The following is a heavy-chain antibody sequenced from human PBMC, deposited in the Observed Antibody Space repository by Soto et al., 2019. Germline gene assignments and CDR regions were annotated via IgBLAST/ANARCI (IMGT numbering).Heavy chain of an antibody. Sequence: SETLSLTCTVSGGSISSSSYYWGWIRQPPGKGPEWIGSIYYSGSTYYNPSLKSRVTISVDTSKNQFSLKLSSVTAADTAVYYCARHSKDIVVVVAATHNDWFDPWGQGTLVTVSS. CDR1: GGSISSSSYY. CDR3: ARHSKDIVVVVAATHNDWFDP. D-gene: IGHD2-15*01. J-gene: IGHJ5*02. V-gene: IGHV4-39*01. CDR2: IYYSGST.